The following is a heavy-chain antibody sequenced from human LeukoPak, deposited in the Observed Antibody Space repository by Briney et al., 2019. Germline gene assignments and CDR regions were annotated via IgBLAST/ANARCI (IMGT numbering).Heavy chain of an antibody. CDR2: IWYDGSNK. J-gene: IGHJ4*02. V-gene: IGHV3-33*06. Sequence: PGGSLRLSCAASGFTFRSYGMHWVRQAPGKGLAGVAVIWYDGSNKYYADSLKGRFTISRDNSKNTLYLQMNSLRAEDTAVYYCAKDFGEDYSLFGYFDYWGQGTLVTVSS. CDR1: GFTFRSYG. CDR3: AKDFGEDYSLFGYFDY. D-gene: IGHD4-11*01.